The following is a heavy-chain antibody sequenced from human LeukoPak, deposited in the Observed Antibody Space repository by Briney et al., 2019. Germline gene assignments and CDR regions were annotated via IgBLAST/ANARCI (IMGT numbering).Heavy chain of an antibody. CDR2: ISSNGGST. CDR3: ARDAIPLDCSGGSCYSEDYYHYMDV. V-gene: IGHV3-64*01. J-gene: IGHJ6*03. Sequence: GGSLRLSCAASGFTFSSYAMHWVRQAPGKGLEYVSAISSNGGSTYYANSVKGRFTISRDNSKNTLYLQMGSLRAEDMAVYYCARDAIPLDCSGGSCYSEDYYHYMDVWGKGTTVTVSS. CDR1: GFTFSSYA. D-gene: IGHD2-15*01.